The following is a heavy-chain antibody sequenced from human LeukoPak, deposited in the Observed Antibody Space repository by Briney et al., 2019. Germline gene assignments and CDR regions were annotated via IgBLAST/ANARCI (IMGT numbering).Heavy chain of an antibody. V-gene: IGHV4-39*01. CDR3: ARQEVVVVPAAIDYYYYGMDV. D-gene: IGHD2-2*01. J-gene: IGHJ6*02. CDR2: IYYSGST. CDR1: GGSISSSSYS. Sequence: PSETLSLTCTVSGGSISSSSYSWGWIRQPPGKGLEWIGSIYYSGSTYYNPSLKSRVTISVDTSKNQFSLKLSSVTAADTAVYYCARQEVVVVPAAIDYYYYGMDVWGQGTTVTVSS.